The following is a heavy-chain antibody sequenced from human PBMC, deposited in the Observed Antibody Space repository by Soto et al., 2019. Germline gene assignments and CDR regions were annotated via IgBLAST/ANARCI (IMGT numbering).Heavy chain of an antibody. Sequence: QLQLQESGPGLVKPSETLSLTCTVSGGCISSSSYYWGWIRQPPGKGLEWIGSIYYSGSTYYNPSLKSRVTISVDTPKNQFFLKLSSVPAADTAVYYCARLDPLVVSRSNWFDPWGQGTLVTLSS. CDR3: ARLDPLVVSRSNWFDP. D-gene: IGHD2-15*01. J-gene: IGHJ5*02. CDR2: IYYSGST. V-gene: IGHV4-39*01. CDR1: GGCISSSSYY.